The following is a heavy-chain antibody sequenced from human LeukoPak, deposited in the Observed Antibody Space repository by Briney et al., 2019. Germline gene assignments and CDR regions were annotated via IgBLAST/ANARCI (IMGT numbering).Heavy chain of an antibody. CDR3: VRDGEGVAISVNYWFDP. J-gene: IGHJ5*02. D-gene: IGHD3-10*01. Sequence: ASVKVSCKASGFTFTNYDINWVRQATGRGLEWIGWMNPRNGNTGYVQKFQGRVTMTRDTSISTAYMELRSLRSEDTAVYYCVRDGEGVAISVNYWFDPWGQGTLVTVSS. V-gene: IGHV1-8*01. CDR1: GFTFTNYD. CDR2: MNPRNGNT.